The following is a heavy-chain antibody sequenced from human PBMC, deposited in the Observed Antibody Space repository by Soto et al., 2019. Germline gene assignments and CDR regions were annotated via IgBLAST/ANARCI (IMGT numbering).Heavy chain of an antibody. Sequence: PSETLSLASTVSGGCISSGGYYWSWIRQHPGKGLEWIGYIYYSGSTYYNPSLKSRITISVDTSKNQFSLKLSSVTAADTALYYCPRTPDHSGQGTLVTLSS. CDR1: GGCISSGGYY. CDR3: PRTPDH. J-gene: IGHJ4*02. D-gene: IGHD2-15*01. V-gene: IGHV4-31*03. CDR2: IYYSGST.